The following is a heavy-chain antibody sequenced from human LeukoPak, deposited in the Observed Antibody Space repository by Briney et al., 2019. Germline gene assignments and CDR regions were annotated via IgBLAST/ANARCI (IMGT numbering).Heavy chain of an antibody. V-gene: IGHV1-18*01. Sequence: ASVTVSFKASGYTFTSYGISWVRQAPGQGREWMGWISAYNGNTNYAQKLQGRVTMTTDTSTSTAYMELRSLRSDDTAVYYCAVSAPYCSGGSCYPTLPDYWGQGTLVTVSS. CDR1: GYTFTSYG. J-gene: IGHJ4*02. D-gene: IGHD2-15*01. CDR2: ISAYNGNT. CDR3: AVSAPYCSGGSCYPTLPDY.